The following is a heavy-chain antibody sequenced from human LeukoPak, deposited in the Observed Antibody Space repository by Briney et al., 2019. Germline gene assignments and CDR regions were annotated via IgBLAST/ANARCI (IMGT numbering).Heavy chain of an antibody. CDR2: IIPIFGTA. D-gene: IGHD3-10*01. CDR1: GGTFSSYA. J-gene: IGHJ4*02. CDR3: ARDVSGGYYFDY. V-gene: IGHV1-69*13. Sequence: GASVKISCKASGGTFSSYAISWVRQAPGQGLEWMGGIIPIFGTANYAQKFQGRVTITADESTSTAYMELSSLRSEDTAVYYCARDVSGGYYFDYWGQGTLVTVSS.